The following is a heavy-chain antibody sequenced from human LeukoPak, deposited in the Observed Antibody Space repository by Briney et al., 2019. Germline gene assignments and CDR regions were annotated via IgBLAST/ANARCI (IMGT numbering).Heavy chain of an antibody. CDR1: GGSFSSYY. D-gene: IGHD3-3*01. J-gene: IGHJ4*02. CDR3: ARGTNYDFWSDYPTLDY. Sequence: SETLSLACAVYGGSFSSYYWSWIRQPPGKGLEWIGYVYYSGSTNYNPSLKSRVTISVDTSKNQFSLKLSSVTAADTAVYYCARGTNYDFWSDYPTLDYWGQGTLVTVSS. V-gene: IGHV4-59*01. CDR2: VYYSGST.